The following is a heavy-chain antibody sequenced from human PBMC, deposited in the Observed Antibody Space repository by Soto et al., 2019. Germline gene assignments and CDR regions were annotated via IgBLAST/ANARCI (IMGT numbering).Heavy chain of an antibody. CDR1: GFTFSSYW. Sequence: GSLRLSCAASGFTFSSYWMHWVRQAPGKGLVWVSRINSDGSSTTYADSVKGRFTISRDSAKNSMYLQMNSLRAEDTAVYYCARDSVLGYDILTGYPSHLLDYWGQGTLVTVSS. D-gene: IGHD3-9*01. V-gene: IGHV3-74*01. CDR3: ARDSVLGYDILTGYPSHLLDY. CDR2: INSDGSST. J-gene: IGHJ4*02.